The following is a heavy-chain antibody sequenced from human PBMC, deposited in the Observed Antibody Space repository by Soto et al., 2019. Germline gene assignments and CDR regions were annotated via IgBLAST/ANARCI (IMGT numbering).Heavy chain of an antibody. CDR3: ARTWALYYYGS. CDR2: IYYSGST. D-gene: IGHD3-10*01. CDR1: GGSISSSSYY. J-gene: IGHJ4*02. V-gene: IGHV4-39*01. Sequence: PSETLSLTCTVSGGSISSSSYYWGWIRQPPGKGLEWIGSIYYSGSTYYNPSLKSRVTISVDTSKNQFSLKLSSVTAADTAVYYCARTWALYYYGSWGQGTLVTVSS.